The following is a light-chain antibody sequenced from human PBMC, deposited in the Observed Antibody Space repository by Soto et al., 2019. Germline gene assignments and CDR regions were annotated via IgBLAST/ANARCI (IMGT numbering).Light chain of an antibody. CDR3: SSYRRGSTYV. CDR1: SSDVGGYNY. V-gene: IGLV2-14*03. CDR2: DVN. J-gene: IGLJ1*01. Sequence: QSALTQPASVSGSPGQSITVSCTGTSSDVGGYNYVSWYQQHPGKAHRLLIYDVNNRPSGVSNRFSGSKSGNTASLTISGFQAEDEADYYCSSYRRGSTYVFGTGTKVTVL.